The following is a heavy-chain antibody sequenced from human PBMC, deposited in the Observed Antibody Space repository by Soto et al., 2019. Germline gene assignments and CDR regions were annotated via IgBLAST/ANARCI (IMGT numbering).Heavy chain of an antibody. CDR3: ARDMVPNSRIVVVVAARHY. Sequence: PGGSLRLSCAASGFTFSSYAMHWVRQAPGKGLEWVAVISYDGSNKYYADSVKGRFTISRDNSKNTLYLQINSLRAEDTAVYYCARDMVPNSRIVVVVAARHYWGQGTLVTVSS. D-gene: IGHD2-15*01. CDR2: ISYDGSNK. J-gene: IGHJ4*02. V-gene: IGHV3-30-3*01. CDR1: GFTFSSYA.